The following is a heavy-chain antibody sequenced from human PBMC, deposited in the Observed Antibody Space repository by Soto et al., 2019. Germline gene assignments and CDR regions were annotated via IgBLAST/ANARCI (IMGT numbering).Heavy chain of an antibody. CDR1: GFTFTNSA. Sequence: EASVKVSCKASGFTFTNSAMQWVRQARGQRLEWIGWIVVGSGNTNYAQKFQERVTITRDMSTSTAYMELSSLRSEDTAVYYCARDPAPNSGYDPFGWFDPWGQGTLVTVSS. D-gene: IGHD5-12*01. CDR2: IVVGSGNT. CDR3: ARDPAPNSGYDPFGWFDP. V-gene: IGHV1-58*02. J-gene: IGHJ5*02.